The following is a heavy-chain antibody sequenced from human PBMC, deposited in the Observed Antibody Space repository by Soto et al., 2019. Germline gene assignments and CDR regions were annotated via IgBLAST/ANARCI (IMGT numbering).Heavy chain of an antibody. CDR3: AILYFQAEDGIRDTVPVSAFLLNRSSDL. Sequence: KGLEWVSYISSDSRYIYYGDSVKGRFTISRDNARNSVYLQMNSLRDEDTAVYYCAILYFQAEDGIRDTVPVSAFLLNRSSDL. CDR2: ISSDSRYI. J-gene: IGHJ2*01. V-gene: IGHV3-48*02. D-gene: IGHD3-9*01.